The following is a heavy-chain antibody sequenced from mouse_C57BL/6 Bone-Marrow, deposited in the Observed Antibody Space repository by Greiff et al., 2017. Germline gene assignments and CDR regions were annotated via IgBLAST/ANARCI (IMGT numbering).Heavy chain of an antibody. Sequence: VQLQQSGPELVKPGASVKISCKASGYAFSSSWMNWVKQRPGKGLEWIGRIYPGDGDTNYNGKFKGKATLTADKSSSTAYMQLSSLTSEDSAVYFCARYYGSSYWYFDVWGTGTTVTVS. CDR1: GYAFSSSW. D-gene: IGHD1-1*01. CDR3: ARYYGSSYWYFDV. CDR2: IYPGDGDT. J-gene: IGHJ1*03. V-gene: IGHV1-82*01.